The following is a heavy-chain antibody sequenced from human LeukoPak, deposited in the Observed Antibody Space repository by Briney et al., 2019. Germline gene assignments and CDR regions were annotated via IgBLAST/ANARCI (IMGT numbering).Heavy chain of an antibody. CDR1: GFTFSSYA. V-gene: IGHV3-21*01. CDR2: ISSSSSYI. CDR3: ARDLVLWFGELPDPN. D-gene: IGHD3-10*01. Sequence: GGSLRLSCAASGFTFSSYAMSWVHQAPGKGLEWVSAISSSSSYIYYADSVKGRFTISRDNAKNSLYLQMNSLRAEDTAVYYCARDLVLWFGELPDPNWGQGTLVTVSS. J-gene: IGHJ4*02.